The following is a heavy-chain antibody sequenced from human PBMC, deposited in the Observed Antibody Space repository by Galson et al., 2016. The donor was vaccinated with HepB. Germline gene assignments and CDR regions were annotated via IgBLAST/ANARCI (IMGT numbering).Heavy chain of an antibody. CDR1: GFTFSSYS. J-gene: IGHJ5*02. V-gene: IGHV3-48*02. CDR2: ISSGRDTT. D-gene: IGHD6-13*01. Sequence: SLRLSCAASGFTFSSYSMNWVRQAPGKGLEWVSYISSGRDTTYYADSVKGRFTISRDNPKNSLYLQMNSRRDEDTAVYYWARDSSSWSTPLWFDPWGQGTLVTVSS. CDR3: ARDSSSWSTPLWFDP.